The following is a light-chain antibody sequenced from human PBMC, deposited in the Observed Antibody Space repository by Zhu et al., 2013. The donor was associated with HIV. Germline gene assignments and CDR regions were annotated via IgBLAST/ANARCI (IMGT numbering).Light chain of an antibody. V-gene: IGLV3-21*04. CDR1: NIGSKT. J-gene: IGLJ1*01. CDR2: DDS. Sequence: SYVLTQPPSVSVAPGKTAMITCGGNNIGSKTVHWYQQKPGQAPVVVIYDDSDRPSGIPERFSGSNSVNTATLTISRVEAGDEADYYCQVWDSISDHYVFGTGTKVTV. CDR3: QVWDSISDHYV.